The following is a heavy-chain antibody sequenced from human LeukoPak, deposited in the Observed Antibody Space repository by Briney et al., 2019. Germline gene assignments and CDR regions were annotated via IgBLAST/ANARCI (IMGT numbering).Heavy chain of an antibody. D-gene: IGHD2-21*02. V-gene: IGHV3-73*01. CDR1: GFTFSGSA. Sequence: GGSLRLSCAASGFTFSGSAMHWVRQASGKGLEWDGRIRSKANSYATAYAASVKGRFTISRDDSKNTAYLQMNSLKTEDTAVYYCAKDEYCGGDCYIQHWGQGTLVTVSS. CDR3: AKDEYCGGDCYIQH. J-gene: IGHJ1*01. CDR2: IRSKANSYAT.